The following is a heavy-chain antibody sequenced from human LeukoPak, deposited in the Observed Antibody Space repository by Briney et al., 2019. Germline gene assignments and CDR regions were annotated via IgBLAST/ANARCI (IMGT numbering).Heavy chain of an antibody. V-gene: IGHV3-30*02. D-gene: IGHD3-10*02. CDR1: GFTFSSHA. CDR2: IRYDGSKK. Sequence: GGSLRLSCTASGFTFSSHAMSWVRQAPGKGLEWVAFIRYDGSKKYYTDSVKGRFTISRDNSKNTLYLQMNSLSAEDTAFYCAKEELRRITMWGYMDVWGKGTTVTISS. CDR3: AKEELRRITMWGYMDV. J-gene: IGHJ6*03.